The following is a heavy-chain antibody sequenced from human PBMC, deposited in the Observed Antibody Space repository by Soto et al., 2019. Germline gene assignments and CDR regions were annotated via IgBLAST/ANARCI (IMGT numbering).Heavy chain of an antibody. CDR3: TTAFYCRSTSCYNPLYYGIDI. J-gene: IGHJ6*02. V-gene: IGHV3-15*01. Sequence: GGSLRLSCAASGFTFSNAWMSWVRQAPGKGLEWVGRIKSKTDGGTTDYAAPVKGRFTIPRDDSKNTLYLQMNSLKTADTAMYYCTTAFYCRSTSCYNPLYYGIDIWGQGTRVTVAS. CDR2: IKSKTDGGTT. D-gene: IGHD2-2*01. CDR1: GFTFSNAW.